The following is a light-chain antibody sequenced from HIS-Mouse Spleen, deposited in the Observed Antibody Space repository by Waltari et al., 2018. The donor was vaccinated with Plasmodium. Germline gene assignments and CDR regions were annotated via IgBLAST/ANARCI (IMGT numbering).Light chain of an antibody. Sequence: DIQMTQSPSSLSASVRDRVTITCRASQSISSYLNWYPQKPGKAPKLLIYAASSLQSGVPSRFSGSGSGTDITLTISSLRPEDFATYYCQQSYSTPPAFGGGSKVESK. V-gene: IGKV1-39*01. J-gene: IGKJ4*02. CDR1: QSISSY. CDR3: QQSYSTPPA. CDR2: AAS.